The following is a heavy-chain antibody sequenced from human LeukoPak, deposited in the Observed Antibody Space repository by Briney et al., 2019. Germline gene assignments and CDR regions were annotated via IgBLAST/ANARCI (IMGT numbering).Heavy chain of an antibody. V-gene: IGHV1-2*02. CDR3: AREVVVPAAIPGYYFDYWGRYYGMDV. CDR1: GYTFTGYY. Sequence: ASVKVSCKASGYTFTGYYMHWVRQAPGQGLEWMGWINPNSGGTNYAQKFQGRVTMTRDTSISTAYMELSRLRSDDTAVYYCAREVVVPAAIPGYYFDYWGRYYGMDVWGQGTTVTVSS. CDR2: INPNSGGT. D-gene: IGHD2-2*02. J-gene: IGHJ6*02.